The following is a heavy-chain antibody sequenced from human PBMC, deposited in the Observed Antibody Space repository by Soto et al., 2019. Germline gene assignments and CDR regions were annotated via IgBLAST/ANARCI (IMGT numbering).Heavy chain of an antibody. CDR1: GGSISSGGSS. CDR2: IYHSGST. Sequence: PSETLSLTCAVSGGSISSGGSSWSWIRQPPGKGLEWIGYIYHSGSTYYNPSLKSRVTISVDRSKNQFSLKLSSVTAADTAVYSCARLGGYYQAFDSWGQGTLDPVSS. V-gene: IGHV4-30-2*01. J-gene: IGHJ4*02. D-gene: IGHD3-22*01. CDR3: ARLGGYYQAFDS.